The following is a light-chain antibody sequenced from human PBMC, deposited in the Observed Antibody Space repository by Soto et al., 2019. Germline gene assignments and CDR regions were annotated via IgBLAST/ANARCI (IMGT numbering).Light chain of an antibody. CDR1: SSDVSGYDY. J-gene: IGLJ2*01. Sequence: QSALTQPASVSGSPGQSITISCTGTSSDVSGYDYVSWYQQHPGKAPKLMIYDVTNRPSGVSTRFSASKSGNTASLTISRLQAEDEAEYYCCSFSSITTRIFGGGTKLTVL. CDR3: CSFSSITTRI. CDR2: DVT. V-gene: IGLV2-14*03.